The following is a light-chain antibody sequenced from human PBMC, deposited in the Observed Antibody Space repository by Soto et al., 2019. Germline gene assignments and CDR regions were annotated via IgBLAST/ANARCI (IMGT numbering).Light chain of an antibody. J-gene: IGKJ4*01. CDR1: QSVDSY. CDR3: QQRSNWPPLT. Sequence: EIVLTQSPATLSLSPGERATLSCRASQSVDSYLAWYQQKPGQAPRLLIYDISNRATGIPARFSGSGSGTDFTLTISSLEPEDLAVYYCQQRSNWPPLTFGGGTKVEIK. CDR2: DIS. V-gene: IGKV3-11*01.